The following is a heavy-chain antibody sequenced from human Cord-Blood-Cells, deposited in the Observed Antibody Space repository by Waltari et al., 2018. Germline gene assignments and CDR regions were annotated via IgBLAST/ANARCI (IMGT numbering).Heavy chain of an antibody. CDR2: IRSKANSYAT. J-gene: IGHJ4*02. CDR1: GFTCCGSA. D-gene: IGHD4-17*01. Sequence: EVQLVESGGGLVQPGGSLKLSCAASGFTCCGSAMHWVRQASGKGLGWVGRIRSKANSYATAYAASVKGRFTISRDDSKNTAYLQMNSLKTEDTAVYYCTRHGAVTDYRGQGTLVTVSS. CDR3: TRHGAVTDY. V-gene: IGHV3-73*02.